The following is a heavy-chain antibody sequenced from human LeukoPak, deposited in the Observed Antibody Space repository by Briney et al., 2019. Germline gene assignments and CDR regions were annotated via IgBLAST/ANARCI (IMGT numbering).Heavy chain of an antibody. Sequence: GGSLRLSCAPSGFSVGDKYMAWVRQAPGKGLEWVSVIYSGTTTYYADSVKGRFTISRDTPANTLYLQMNALRPDDTAVYYCARDPVYYSRDGYKEGFDYWGQGTLVTVSS. CDR2: IYSGTTT. CDR1: GFSVGDKY. V-gene: IGHV3-53*01. CDR3: ARDPVYYSRDGYKEGFDY. D-gene: IGHD5-24*01. J-gene: IGHJ4*02.